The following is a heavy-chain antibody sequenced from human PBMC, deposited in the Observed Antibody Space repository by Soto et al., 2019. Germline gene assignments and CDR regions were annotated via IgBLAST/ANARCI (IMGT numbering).Heavy chain of an antibody. D-gene: IGHD3-3*01. CDR1: EFTFSSFE. J-gene: IGHJ6*02. Sequence: GGSLRLSCAASEFTFSSFEVNWVRQAPGKGLEWVSYISSSGSTRYYADSVKGRFTISRDNAKNSVYLQMNSLRAEDAAVYYCARDRYDFWSGYRTYYGMDVWGQGTTVTSP. V-gene: IGHV3-48*03. CDR3: ARDRYDFWSGYRTYYGMDV. CDR2: ISSSGSTR.